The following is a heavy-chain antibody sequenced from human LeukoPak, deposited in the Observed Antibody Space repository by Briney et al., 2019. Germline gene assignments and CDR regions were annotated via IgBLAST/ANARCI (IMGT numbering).Heavy chain of an antibody. CDR1: GFTFDDYA. J-gene: IGHJ4*02. D-gene: IGHD5-18*01. V-gene: IGHV3-9*01. CDR2: ISWNSGSI. Sequence: GGSLRLSCAASGFTFDDYAMLWVRQAPGKGLEWVSGISWNSGSIGYADSVKGRFTISRDNAKNSLYLQMNSLRAEDTALYYCAKDRRYSYDRYYFDYWGQGTLVTVSS. CDR3: AKDRRYSYDRYYFDY.